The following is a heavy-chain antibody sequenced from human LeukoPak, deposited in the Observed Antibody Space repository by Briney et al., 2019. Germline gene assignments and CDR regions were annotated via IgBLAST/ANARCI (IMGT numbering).Heavy chain of an antibody. Sequence: AKTLSLTCTVSGGSISSGSYYWGWIRQPPGKGLEWIGSIYYSGSTYYNPSLKSRVTISVDTSKNQFSLKLSSVTAADTAVYYCARSIRYSSGWRFDYWGQGTLVTVSS. CDR3: ARSIRYSSGWRFDY. J-gene: IGHJ4*02. D-gene: IGHD6-19*01. CDR1: GGSISSGSYY. CDR2: IYYSGST. V-gene: IGHV4-39*01.